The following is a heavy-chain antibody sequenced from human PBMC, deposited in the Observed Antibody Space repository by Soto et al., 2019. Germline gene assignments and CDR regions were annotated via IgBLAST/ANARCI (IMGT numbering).Heavy chain of an antibody. Sequence: EEQLLESGGGLAQPGGSLRLSCAASGFTFRGYAMSWVRQAPGKGPEWVSGISGSGDSTYHAKSVKGRFIISRDNSKNPLYLEINSLKAEATAVYYCAKAYGASHSPFDCWGQGTLVAVSS. CDR3: AKAYGASHSPFDC. CDR1: GFTFRGYA. D-gene: IGHD2-21*01. CDR2: ISGSGDST. J-gene: IGHJ4*02. V-gene: IGHV3-23*01.